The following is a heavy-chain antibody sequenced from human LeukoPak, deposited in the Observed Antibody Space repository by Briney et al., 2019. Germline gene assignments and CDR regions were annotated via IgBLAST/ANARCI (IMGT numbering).Heavy chain of an antibody. D-gene: IGHD1-26*01. CDR2: ISPNNGAT. Sequence: ASVKVSCKASGYTFTASNIHWVRHAPGQGLEWMGWISPNNGATTYAQNFQGRVIMTRDTSISTAYIELSRLTSDDTAVYFCAREGSSGYWGQGTLVTVSS. V-gene: IGHV1-2*02. J-gene: IGHJ4*02. CDR3: AREGSSGY. CDR1: GYTFTASN.